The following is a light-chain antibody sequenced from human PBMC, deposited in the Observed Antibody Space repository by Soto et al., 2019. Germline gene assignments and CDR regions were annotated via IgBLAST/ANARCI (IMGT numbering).Light chain of an antibody. Sequence: QSVLTQSSSASASLGSSVKLTCTLSSGHSSYIIAWHQQQPGKAPRYLMKLEGSGSYNKGSGVPDRFSGPSSGADRYLTISNLQFEDEADYYCETWDINTHVVFGGGTKLTVL. V-gene: IGLV4-60*02. CDR1: SGHSSYI. J-gene: IGLJ2*01. CDR2: LEGSGSY. CDR3: ETWDINTHVV.